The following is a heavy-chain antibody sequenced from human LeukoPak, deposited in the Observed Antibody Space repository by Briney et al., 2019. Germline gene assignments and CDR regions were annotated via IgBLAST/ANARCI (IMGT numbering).Heavy chain of an antibody. D-gene: IGHD6-19*01. CDR3: AREFRSGYNSRWFDY. J-gene: IGHJ5*01. CDR2: IKQDGSER. V-gene: IGHV3-7*01. Sequence: GGSLRLSCADSGIILSSTRMCWVRQAPGGGLGWGANIKQDGSERWYVDSVKGRFTISRDNAKNSLYLQMNSLRVEDTAVYYCAREFRSGYNSRWFDYWGQETLVTVSS. CDR1: GIILSSTR.